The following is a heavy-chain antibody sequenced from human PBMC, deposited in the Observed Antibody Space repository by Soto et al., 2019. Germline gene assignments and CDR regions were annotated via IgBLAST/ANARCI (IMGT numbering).Heavy chain of an antibody. CDR3: ARDTYYDFWSGYRWCDP. V-gene: IGHV4-30-4*01. CDR2: IYYSGST. J-gene: IGHJ5*02. Sequence: QVQLQESGPGLVKPSQTLSLTCTVSGGSISSGDYYWRWIRQPPGKGLEWIGYIYYSGSTYYNPSLKSRVTISVDTSKNQFSLKLSSVTAADTAVYYCARDTYYDFWSGYRWCDPWGQGTLVTVSS. D-gene: IGHD3-3*01. CDR1: GGSISSGDYY.